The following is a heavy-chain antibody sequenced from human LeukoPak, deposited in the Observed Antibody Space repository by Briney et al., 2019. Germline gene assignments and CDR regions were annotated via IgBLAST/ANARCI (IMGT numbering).Heavy chain of an antibody. J-gene: IGHJ5*02. CDR2: INWNGGST. CDR1: GFTFDDYG. D-gene: IGHD3-10*01. V-gene: IGHV3-20*04. CDR3: ARDGWFGDYNWFDP. Sequence: GGSLRLSCAASGFTFDDYGMSWVRQAPGKGLEWVSGINWNGGSTGYADSVKGRFTIFRDNAKNSLYLQMNSLRAEDTAMYYCARDGWFGDYNWFDPWGQGTLVTVSS.